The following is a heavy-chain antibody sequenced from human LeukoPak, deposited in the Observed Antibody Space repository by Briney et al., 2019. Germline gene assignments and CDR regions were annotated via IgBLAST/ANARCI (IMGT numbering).Heavy chain of an antibody. CDR1: GGSISSYY. CDR2: IYYSGST. Sequence: SETLSLTCTVSGGSISSYYWSWIRQPPGKGLEWIGYIYYSGSTNYNPSLKSRVTISVDTSKNQFSLKLSSVTAADTAVYYCARAPSLGRPQDYWGQGTLVTASS. CDR3: ARAPSLGRPQDY. J-gene: IGHJ4*02. V-gene: IGHV4-59*01.